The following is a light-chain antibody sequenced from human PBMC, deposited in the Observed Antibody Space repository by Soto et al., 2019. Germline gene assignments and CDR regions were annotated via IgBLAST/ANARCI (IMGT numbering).Light chain of an antibody. Sequence: QSVLTQPPSASGTPGQRVTISCSGSSSNIGSNTVNWYQQLPGTAPKLLIYSNNQRPSGVPDRFSGSKSGTSASLAISGLQSEDEADYYCAAWDDSLNGPKWVFGGGTKLTV. V-gene: IGLV1-44*01. CDR3: AAWDDSLNGPKWV. J-gene: IGLJ3*02. CDR1: SSNIGSNT. CDR2: SNN.